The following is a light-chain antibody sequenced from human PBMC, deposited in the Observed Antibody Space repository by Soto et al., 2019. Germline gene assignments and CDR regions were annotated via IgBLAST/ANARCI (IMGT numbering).Light chain of an antibody. CDR2: DAS. V-gene: IGKV3-20*01. CDR1: QRISSKS. J-gene: IGKJ1*01. Sequence: EIVLTQSPGTLSLSPGERASLSCRAIQRISSKSLAWYQQKPGQAPRLLIYDASNRATGIPDRFSGSGSGTDFTLTISRLEPEDFAVYYCQQRGGSPPTWTFGQGTKVDI. CDR3: QQRGGSPPTWT.